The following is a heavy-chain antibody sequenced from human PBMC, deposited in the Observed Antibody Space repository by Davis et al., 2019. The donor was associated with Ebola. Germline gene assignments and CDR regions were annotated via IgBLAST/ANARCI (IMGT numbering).Heavy chain of an antibody. CDR1: GGSFSGYY. CDR2: INHSGST. Sequence: MPSETLSLTCAVYGGSFSGYYWSWIRQPPGKGLEWIGEINHSGSTNYNPSLKSRVTISVDTSKNQFSLKLSSVTAADTAVYYCARDWITMVRGVIIVLDYYGMDVWGQGTTVTVSS. J-gene: IGHJ6*02. CDR3: ARDWITMVRGVIIVLDYYGMDV. V-gene: IGHV4-34*01. D-gene: IGHD3-10*01.